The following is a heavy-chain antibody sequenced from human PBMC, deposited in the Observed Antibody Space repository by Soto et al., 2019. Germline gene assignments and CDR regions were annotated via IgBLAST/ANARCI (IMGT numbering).Heavy chain of an antibody. CDR3: ASGASRWYPYCFDS. CDR1: EGTFNSYA. CDR2: IIPYYNTL. V-gene: IGHV1-69*01. J-gene: IGHJ4*02. D-gene: IGHD6-13*01. Sequence: QAQVVQSGAEVRKPGSSVKLSCKASEGTFNSYAIAWVRQAPGQGLEWMGGIIPYYNTLNYAQKFQDRVTITADDATNTVHMELSSLRSDDTAVYFCASGASRWYPYCFDSWGQGTLVTVSS.